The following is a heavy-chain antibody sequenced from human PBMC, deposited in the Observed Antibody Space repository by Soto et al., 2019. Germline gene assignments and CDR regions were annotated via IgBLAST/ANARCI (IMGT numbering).Heavy chain of an antibody. D-gene: IGHD6-6*01. CDR3: ARGSSIAGLYYGMDV. J-gene: IGHJ6*02. Sequence: SETLSLTCTVSGGSISSGGYYWTWIRQHPGKGLEWIGYNYYSGITYYNPSLKSRVTISLDTSRNQFSLKLSSVTAADTAVYYCARGSSIAGLYYGMDVWGQGTTVTV. V-gene: IGHV4-31*03. CDR1: GGSISSGGYY. CDR2: NYYSGIT.